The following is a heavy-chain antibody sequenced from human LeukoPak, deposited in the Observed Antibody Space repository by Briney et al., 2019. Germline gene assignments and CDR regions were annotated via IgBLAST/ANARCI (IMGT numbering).Heavy chain of an antibody. CDR3: ARGKEGDYDSSGYYSY. CDR2: IYYSGST. CDR1: GGSISGSSYY. J-gene: IGHJ4*02. V-gene: IGHV4-31*03. D-gene: IGHD3-22*01. Sequence: SETLSLTCTVSGGSISGSSYYWSWLRQHPGKGLEWIGYIYYSGSTYYNPSLKSRVTISVDTSKNQFSLKLSSVTAADTAVYYCARGKEGDYDSSGYYSYWGQGTLVTVSS.